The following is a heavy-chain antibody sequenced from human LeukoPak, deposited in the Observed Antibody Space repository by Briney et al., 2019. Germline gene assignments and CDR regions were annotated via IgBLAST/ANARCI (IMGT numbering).Heavy chain of an antibody. V-gene: IGHV1-8*01. Sequence: ASVKVSCKASGYTFTRYDINWVRKATGQGLEWVGWMNPNSGNTGYAQKFQGRVTMTRDTSISTAYMELSSLRSEDTAVYYCASPGNHYDPNGYYPFEDWGQGTLVTVSS. D-gene: IGHD3-22*01. J-gene: IGHJ4*02. CDR1: GYTFTRYD. CDR3: ASPGNHYDPNGYYPFED. CDR2: MNPNSGNT.